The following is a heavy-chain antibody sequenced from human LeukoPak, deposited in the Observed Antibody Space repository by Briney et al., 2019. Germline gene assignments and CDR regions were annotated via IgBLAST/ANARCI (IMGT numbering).Heavy chain of an antibody. CDR1: GFTFSNYN. J-gene: IGHJ4*02. Sequence: GGYLRLSCAASGFTFSNYNMKWVRQAPGKGLEWVSSISSSGNYIYYADSVKGRFTISRDNAANSLYLLMNSLRVEDTAVYYCARVGYSLFNFDYWGQGALVTVSS. D-gene: IGHD5-18*01. CDR2: ISSSGNYI. V-gene: IGHV3-21*01. CDR3: ARVGYSLFNFDY.